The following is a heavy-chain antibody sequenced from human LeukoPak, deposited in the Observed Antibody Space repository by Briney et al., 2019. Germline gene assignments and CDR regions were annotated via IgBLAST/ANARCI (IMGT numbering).Heavy chain of an antibody. CDR1: GSTFSNYG. Sequence: PGRSLRLSCAASGSTFSNYGMHWVRQAPGKGLEWVAVISYDGSNKYYADSVKGRFTISRDNSKNTLYLQMNSLRAEDTAVYYCAKDRDSAFDIWGQGTMVTVSS. J-gene: IGHJ3*02. D-gene: IGHD2-15*01. CDR3: AKDRDSAFDI. V-gene: IGHV3-30*18. CDR2: ISYDGSNK.